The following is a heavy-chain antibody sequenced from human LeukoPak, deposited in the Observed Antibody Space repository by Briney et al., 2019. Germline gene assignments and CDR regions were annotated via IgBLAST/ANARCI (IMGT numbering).Heavy chain of an antibody. D-gene: IGHD1-26*01. V-gene: IGHV3-73*01. CDR3: TQIISSGVEDC. CDR2: IRSKANSYAT. CDR1: GFPFIGSP. J-gene: IGHJ4*02. Sequence: GGSLKLSCAASGFPFIGSPFRWVRQASGRGLEWVGRIRSKANSYATAYAASVKGRFTISRDDSKNTAYLQMNSLKSEDTAVYYCTQIISSGVEDCCGQGTLVTVSS.